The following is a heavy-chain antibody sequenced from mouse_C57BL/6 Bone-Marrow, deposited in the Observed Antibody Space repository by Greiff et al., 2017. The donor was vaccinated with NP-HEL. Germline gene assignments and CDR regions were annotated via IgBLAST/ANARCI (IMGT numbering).Heavy chain of an antibody. V-gene: IGHV1-83*01. CDR1: YTFTDYYM. D-gene: IGHD2-3*01. Sequence: VQLQQSGPELVKPGASVKMSCKASGYTFTDYYMHWVKQKPGKGLEWIGEINPGSGNTYYNEKFKGKATLTADTSSSTAYMQLRSLTSEDSAVYFCARWAYDGCSWDFDVWGTGTTVTVSS. CDR2: NPGSGNTY. J-gene: IGHJ1*03. CDR3: RWAYDGCSWDFDV.